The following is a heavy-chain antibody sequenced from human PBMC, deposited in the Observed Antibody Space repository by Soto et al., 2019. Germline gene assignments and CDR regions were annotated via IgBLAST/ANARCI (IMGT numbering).Heavy chain of an antibody. CDR2: IWYDGSNK. CDR3: ARSGGTSSYHWFDP. D-gene: IGHD2-8*02. CDR1: GFTFSSYA. Sequence: PGGSLRLSCAASGFTFSSYAMHWVRQAPGKGLEWVAVIWYDGSNKYYEDSVKGRFTISRDNSKNTLYLQMNSLRGEDTAVYYCARSGGTSSYHWFDPWGQGTLVTVSS. J-gene: IGHJ5*02. V-gene: IGHV3-33*01.